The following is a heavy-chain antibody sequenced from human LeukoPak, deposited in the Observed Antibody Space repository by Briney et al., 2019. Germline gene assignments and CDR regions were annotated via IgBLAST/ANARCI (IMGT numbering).Heavy chain of an antibody. Sequence: SETLPLTCTVSGGSISSYYWSWIRQPPGKGLEWIGYIYYSGSTNYNPSLKSRVTISVDTSKNQFSLKLSSVTAADTAVYYCARGKAAAGTNNWGQGTLVTVSS. J-gene: IGHJ4*02. D-gene: IGHD6-13*01. CDR2: IYYSGST. V-gene: IGHV4-59*01. CDR1: GGSISSYY. CDR3: ARGKAAAGTNN.